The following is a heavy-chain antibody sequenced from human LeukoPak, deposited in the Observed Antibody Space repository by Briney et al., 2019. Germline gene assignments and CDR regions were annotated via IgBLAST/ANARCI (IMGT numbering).Heavy chain of an antibody. V-gene: IGHV4-28*01. CDR2: IYYIGST. CDR3: SRIKSVWSYYAFDI. J-gene: IGHJ3*02. D-gene: IGHD6-19*01. Sequence: SDTLSLTCAVSGYSTSSSNWWGWIRQPPGKGLEWSGYIYYIGSTYYNPSLKSGVTLSVDTSKNQFSLKLSSVTAVDTAVYDCSRIKSVWSYYAFDIWGQGTMVTVSS. CDR1: GYSTSSSNW.